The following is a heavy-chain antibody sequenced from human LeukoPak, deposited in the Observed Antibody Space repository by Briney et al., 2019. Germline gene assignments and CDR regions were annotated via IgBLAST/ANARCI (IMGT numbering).Heavy chain of an antibody. Sequence: ASVKVSCKASGYTFTGYYMHWVRQAPGQGLEWMGWINPNSGGTNYAQKFQGRVTMTRDTSISTAYMELSRLRSDDTAVYYCARGMDCSSTSCYSPYYYYYMDVWGKGTTVTVSS. CDR1: GYTFTGYY. J-gene: IGHJ6*03. CDR2: INPNSGGT. CDR3: ARGMDCSSTSCYSPYYYYYMDV. V-gene: IGHV1-2*02. D-gene: IGHD2-2*01.